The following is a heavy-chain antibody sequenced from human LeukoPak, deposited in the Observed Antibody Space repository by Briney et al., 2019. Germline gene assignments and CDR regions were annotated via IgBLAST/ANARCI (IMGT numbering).Heavy chain of an antibody. J-gene: IGHJ4*02. V-gene: IGHV4-39*07. CDR2: IYYSGST. D-gene: IGHD1-1*01. CDR1: GDSISNSSYY. CDR3: VRVPVESTSFDY. Sequence: SETLSLTCTVSGDSISNSSYYWGWIRQPPGKGLEWIGSIYYSGSTYYNPSLKSRVTISVDTSKNQFSLKLSSVTAADTALYYCVRVPVESTSFDYWGQGTLVTVSS.